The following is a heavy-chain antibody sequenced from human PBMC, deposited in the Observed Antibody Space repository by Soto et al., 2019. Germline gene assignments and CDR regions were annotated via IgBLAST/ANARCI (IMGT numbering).Heavy chain of an antibody. CDR2: ISGSGDRT. CDR3: VKDDGGYPSTAPH. J-gene: IGHJ4*02. V-gene: IGHV3-23*01. D-gene: IGHD3-22*01. Sequence: EVQLLDSGGGLVQRGGSLRLSCAASGITISNYPMSWVRQAPGKGLDWVSGISGSGDRTYYADSAKGRFTISKDISRNSLSLQLDSLGVEDTAVYFCVKDDGGYPSTAPHWGQGTLVTVSS. CDR1: GITISNYP.